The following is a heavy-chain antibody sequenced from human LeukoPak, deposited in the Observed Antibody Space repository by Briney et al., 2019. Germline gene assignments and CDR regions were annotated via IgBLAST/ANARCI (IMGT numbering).Heavy chain of an antibody. D-gene: IGHD3-10*01. CDR3: TRDILSNSGENNLFDP. Sequence: PGRSLRPSLTASGFTFGDYAMYWFRQAPGKGLGGVRLIRYKARGGTTEYAASVKGTFIISRDDSKSIAYLQMNSLKTEDTGVYYCTRDILSNSGENNLFDPWGQGTLVTVSS. J-gene: IGHJ5*02. V-gene: IGHV3-49*03. CDR1: GFTFGDYA. CDR2: IRYKARGGTT.